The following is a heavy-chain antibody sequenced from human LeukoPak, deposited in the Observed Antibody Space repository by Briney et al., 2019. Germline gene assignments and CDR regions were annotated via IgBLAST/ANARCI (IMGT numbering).Heavy chain of an antibody. CDR1: GFTFSSYE. D-gene: IGHD3-22*01. J-gene: IGHJ3*02. V-gene: IGHV3-23*01. CDR2: ISGSGGST. Sequence: GGSLRLSCAASGFTFSSYEMNWVRQAPGKGLEWVSAISGSGGSTYYADSVKGRFTISRDNSKNTLYLQMNSLRAEDTAVYYCTRHGGRDYYDSTEDGFDIWGQGTMVTVSS. CDR3: TRHGGRDYYDSTEDGFDI.